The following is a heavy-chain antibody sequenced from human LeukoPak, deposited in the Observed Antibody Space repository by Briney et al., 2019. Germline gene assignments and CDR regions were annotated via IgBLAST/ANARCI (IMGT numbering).Heavy chain of an antibody. J-gene: IGHJ5*01. V-gene: IGHV3-23*01. CDR2: ISGSGELT. Sequence: GGSLRLSCAASGFTFSSYAMSWVRQAPRKGLEWISSISGSGELTHHAGYVKGRFTLPREISKNTLYLQMKSLRPEDTAIYYCAKDRPNYYGNNGHYYRRDGDSWGQGTLVIVSS. D-gene: IGHD3-22*01. CDR3: AKDRPNYYGNNGHYYRRDGDS. CDR1: GFTFSSYA.